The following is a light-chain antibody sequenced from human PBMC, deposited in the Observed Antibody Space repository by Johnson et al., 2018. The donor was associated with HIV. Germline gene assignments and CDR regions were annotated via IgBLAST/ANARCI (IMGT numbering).Light chain of an antibody. CDR2: DNN. Sequence: QSVLTQPPSVSAAPGQKVTISCSGSSSNIGNNYVSWYQQLPGTAPKLLIYDNNKRPSGIPARFPCSKSATSPTLAITGLQTGDEADYYCGTGDGSLSGYGFGAGTEVTAL. J-gene: IGLJ1*01. CDR3: GTGDGSLSGYG. CDR1: SSNIGNNY. V-gene: IGLV1-51*01.